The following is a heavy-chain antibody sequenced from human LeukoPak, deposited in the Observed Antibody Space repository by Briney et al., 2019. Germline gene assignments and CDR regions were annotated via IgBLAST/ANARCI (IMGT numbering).Heavy chain of an antibody. D-gene: IGHD3-10*01. CDR1: GFTVSSNY. Sequence: PGGSLRLSCSASGFTVSSNYMSWVRQAPGEGLEWVSVIYSGGSTYYADSVKGRFTISRDNSKNTLYLQMNSLRAEDTAVYYCARARLVYGSGSYHFDYWGQGTLVTVSS. CDR3: ARARLVYGSGSYHFDY. J-gene: IGHJ4*02. CDR2: IYSGGST. V-gene: IGHV3-66*02.